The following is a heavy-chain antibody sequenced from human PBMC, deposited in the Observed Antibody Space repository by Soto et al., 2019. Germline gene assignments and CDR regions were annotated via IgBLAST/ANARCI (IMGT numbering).Heavy chain of an antibody. V-gene: IGHV1-8*01. CDR2: MEPSTGRT. CDR1: GYSFTSLD. CDR3: ARGVSAGVDH. J-gene: IGHJ4*02. Sequence: QVQLVQSGAEVREPGASVKVSCKASGYSFTSLDINWVRQTAGQGLEWMGWMEPSTGRTGYAQKFQGRVTMTRDTSINTAYMELTTLTSDDTAFYYCARGVSAGVDHWGQGTLVIVSS. D-gene: IGHD1-26*01.